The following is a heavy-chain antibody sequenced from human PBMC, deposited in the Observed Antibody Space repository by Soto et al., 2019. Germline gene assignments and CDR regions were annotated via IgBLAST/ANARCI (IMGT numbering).Heavy chain of an antibody. D-gene: IGHD1-1*01. CDR3: ARDGNSWNDLDL. Sequence: TGGSLRLSCAASGFTFSKYYMDWVRQAPGKGLVWVSLISNDGRSTYYADSVKGRFTMSRDNAKNTLYLEMNSLRAEDTAVYYCARDGNSWNDLDLWGQGTLVTVSS. CDR2: ISNDGRST. CDR1: GFTFSKYY. V-gene: IGHV3-74*01. J-gene: IGHJ5*02.